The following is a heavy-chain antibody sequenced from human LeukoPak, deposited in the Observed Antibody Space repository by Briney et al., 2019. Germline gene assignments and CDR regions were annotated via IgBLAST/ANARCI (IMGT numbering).Heavy chain of an antibody. Sequence: PSETLSLTCTVSGGSISSYYWGWIRQPPRKGLEWIGYIYYRGDHTYNPSLKSRVTISLDTSNNQFSLKLTSVTAADTAVYYCARSRGDSTGWYTFDYWGQGTLVTVSS. CDR2: IYYRGDH. V-gene: IGHV4-59*08. CDR3: ARSRGDSTGWYTFDY. CDR1: GGSISSYY. D-gene: IGHD6-19*01. J-gene: IGHJ4*02.